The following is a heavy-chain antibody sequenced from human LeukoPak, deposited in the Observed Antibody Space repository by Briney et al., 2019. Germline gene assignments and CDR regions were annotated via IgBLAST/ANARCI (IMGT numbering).Heavy chain of an antibody. CDR2: IYSGGST. Sequence: GGSLRLSCAASGFTFSRCAMHWVRQAPGKGLEWVSGIYSGGSTYYAASVKGRFTISRDNSKNTLYLQMKSLRAEDTAVYYCARTDETAPAEDFQHWGQGTLVTVSS. CDR1: GFTFSRCA. V-gene: IGHV3-53*01. CDR3: ARTDETAPAEDFQH. D-gene: IGHD2-21*02. J-gene: IGHJ1*01.